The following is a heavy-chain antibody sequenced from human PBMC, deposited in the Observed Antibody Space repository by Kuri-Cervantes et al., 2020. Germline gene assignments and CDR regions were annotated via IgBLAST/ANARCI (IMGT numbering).Heavy chain of an antibody. CDR3: ARVPLGYCSSTSCPRAFDI. V-gene: IGHV3-21*05. J-gene: IGHJ3*02. CDR2: ISSSSSYI. Sequence: GESLKISCAASGFTFSSYSMNWVRQAPGKGLEWVSYISSSSSYIYYADSVKGRFTISRDNSKNTLYLQMNSLRAEDTAVYYCARVPLGYCSSTSCPRAFDIWGQGTMVTVSS. D-gene: IGHD2-2*01. CDR1: GFTFSSYS.